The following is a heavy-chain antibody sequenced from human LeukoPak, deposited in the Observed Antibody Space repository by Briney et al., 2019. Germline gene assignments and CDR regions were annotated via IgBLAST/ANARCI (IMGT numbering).Heavy chain of an antibody. V-gene: IGHV3-7*01. Sequence: GGSLRLSCAASGFTFSNYWMSWVRQAPGKGLEWVANVKQDGSEKYYVDSVKGRFTISRDNAKNSVYLQMNSLRGEDTAVYYCASTGSGWGQGTLVTVSS. CDR1: GFTFSNYW. J-gene: IGHJ4*02. CDR2: VKQDGSEK. D-gene: IGHD3-10*01. CDR3: ASTGSG.